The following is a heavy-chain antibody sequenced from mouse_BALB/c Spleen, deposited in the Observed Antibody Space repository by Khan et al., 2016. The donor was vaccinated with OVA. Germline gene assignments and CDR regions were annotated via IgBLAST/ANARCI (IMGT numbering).Heavy chain of an antibody. CDR2: IYPYNDDT. CDR1: GYTFTSYV. CDR3: ARNYRYDVYFDY. Sequence: VQLQQSGPELVKPGASVKMSCKASGYTFTSYVIHWVKQKPGQGLEWIGYIYPYNDDTKSTEKFKGKATLTSDKSSSTAYMELRSLTSEDSAVYYCARNYRYDVYFDYWGQGTTLTVSS. V-gene: IGHV1S136*01. J-gene: IGHJ2*01. D-gene: IGHD2-14*01.